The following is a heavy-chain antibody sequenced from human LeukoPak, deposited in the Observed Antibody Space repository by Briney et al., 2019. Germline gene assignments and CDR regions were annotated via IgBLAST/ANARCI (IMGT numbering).Heavy chain of an antibody. D-gene: IGHD5-12*01. CDR3: ARGMGTYSGYGFMFDY. Sequence: ASVKVSCKASGYTFTSYYMHWVRQAPGQGLEWMGIINPSGGSTSYTQKFQGRVTMTRDMSTSTVYMELSSLRSEDTALHYCARGMGTYSGYGFMFDYWGQGTLVTVSS. J-gene: IGHJ4*02. CDR2: INPSGGST. CDR1: GYTFTSYY. V-gene: IGHV1-46*01.